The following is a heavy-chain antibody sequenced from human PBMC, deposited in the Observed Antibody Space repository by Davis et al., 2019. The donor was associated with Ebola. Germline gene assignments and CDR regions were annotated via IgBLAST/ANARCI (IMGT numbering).Heavy chain of an antibody. D-gene: IGHD4-17*01. J-gene: IGHJ6*04. CDR2: ITKNGRNK. V-gene: IGHV3-11*01. Sequence: PGGSLRLSCAVPGFTFSDFYMVWVRQAPGKGLEWISFITKNGRNKSYADSVKGRFTISRDNANNSLSLHLNALRAEDSAIYYCARGDYGDTFYDYGLDVWGKGTSVTVSS. CDR3: ARGDYGDTFYDYGLDV. CDR1: GFTFSDFY.